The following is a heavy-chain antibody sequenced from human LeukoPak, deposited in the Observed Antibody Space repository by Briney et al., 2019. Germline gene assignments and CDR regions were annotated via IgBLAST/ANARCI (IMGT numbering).Heavy chain of an antibody. CDR1: GGSFSGYY. V-gene: IGHV4-34*01. J-gene: IGHJ4*02. D-gene: IGHD2-15*01. Sequence: SETLSLTCAVYGGSFSGYYWSWIRQPPGKGLEWIGEINHSGSTNYNPSLKSRVTISVDTSKNQFSLKLSSVTAADTAVHYCARAPGSFADFDYWGQGTLVTVSS. CDR2: INHSGST. CDR3: ARAPGSFADFDY.